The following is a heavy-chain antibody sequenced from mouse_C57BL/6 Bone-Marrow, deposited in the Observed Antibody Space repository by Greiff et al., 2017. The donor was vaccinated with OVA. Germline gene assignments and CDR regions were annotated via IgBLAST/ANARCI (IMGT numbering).Heavy chain of an antibody. CDR3: ARRNYEFYAMDY. V-gene: IGHV5-15*01. J-gene: IGHJ4*01. CDR2: ISNLAYSI. Sequence: EVNLVESGGGLVQPGGSLKLSCAASGFTFSDYGMAWVRQAPRKGPEWVAFISNLAYSIYYADTVTGRFTISRGNAKNALYLEMSSLRSENTAMYYCARRNYEFYAMDYWGQGTSVTVSS. CDR1: GFTFSDYG. D-gene: IGHD2-1*01.